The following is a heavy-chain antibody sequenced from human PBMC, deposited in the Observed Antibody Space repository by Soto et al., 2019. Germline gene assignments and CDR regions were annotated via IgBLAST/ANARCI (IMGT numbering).Heavy chain of an antibody. CDR1: GYTFTSYG. J-gene: IGHJ4*02. V-gene: IGHV1-18*01. CDR2: ISAYNGNT. CDR3: ERDSGWNYVLDFDY. D-gene: IGHD1-7*01. Sequence: ASVKVSCKASGYTFTSYGISWVRQAPGQGLEWMGWISAYNGNTNYAQKLQGRVTMTTDTSTSTAYMELRSLRSDDTAVYYCERDSGWNYVLDFDYWGQGTLVTVSS.